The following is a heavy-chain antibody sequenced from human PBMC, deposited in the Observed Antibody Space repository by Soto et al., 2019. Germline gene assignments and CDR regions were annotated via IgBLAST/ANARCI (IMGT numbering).Heavy chain of an antibody. CDR1: GGSINSYY. CDR2: ISYSGST. CDR3: ARDAVAGYNPPYGTDV. J-gene: IGHJ6*02. Sequence: QVQLQESGPGLVKPSETLSLTCTVSGGSINSYYWSWIRQPPGKGLEWIGFISYSGSTNRNPSLKSRFTISVDTSKNQFSLELRSVTAEDTAIYYCARDAVAGYNPPYGTDVWGQGTTVTVSS. V-gene: IGHV4-59*01. D-gene: IGHD6-19*01.